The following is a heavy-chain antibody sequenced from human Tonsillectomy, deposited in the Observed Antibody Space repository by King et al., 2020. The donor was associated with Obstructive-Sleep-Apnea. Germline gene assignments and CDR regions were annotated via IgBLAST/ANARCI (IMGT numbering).Heavy chain of an antibody. CDR1: GYSFTSYW. D-gene: IGHD3-22*01. CDR2: IYPGDSDT. V-gene: IGHV5-51*01. Sequence: QLVQSGAEVKKPGESLKISCKGSGYSFTSYWIGGVRQMPGKGLEWMGIIYPGDSDTRYRPSFQGQVTISADKSISTAYLQWSSLKASDTAMYYCARLLYYDSSGYHDAFDIWGQGTMVTVSS. CDR3: ARLLYYDSSGYHDAFDI. J-gene: IGHJ3*02.